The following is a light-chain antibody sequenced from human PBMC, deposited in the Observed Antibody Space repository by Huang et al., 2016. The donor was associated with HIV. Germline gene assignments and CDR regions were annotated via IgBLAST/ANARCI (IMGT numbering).Light chain of an antibody. V-gene: IGKV3-20*01. J-gene: IGKJ5*01. CDR3: QQYGGSPIT. CDR1: QSVSSSY. CDR2: GAS. Sequence: EIVLPQSPGTLSLFPGERATLSCRASQSVSSSYLAWYQQKPGQAPRLLIYGASNGATGIPARFSGSGSGTDFTLTISRVEPEDFAVYYCQQYGGSPITFGQGTRLEMK.